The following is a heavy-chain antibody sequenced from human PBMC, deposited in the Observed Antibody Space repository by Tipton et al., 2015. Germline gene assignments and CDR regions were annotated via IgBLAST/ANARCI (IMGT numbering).Heavy chain of an antibody. D-gene: IGHD4-23*01. V-gene: IGHV4-61*01. J-gene: IGHJ4*02. Sequence: GLEKPSENLSLTCTVSGGSVTSGSYYWSWIRQPPGKELQWIGYIQYSGGTNYNPSLESRVSMSVDTSKTQFSLEMRSVTATDTAVYYCARARGRHGGFFDSWGQGILFSVSS. CDR3: ARARGRHGGFFDS. CDR2: IQYSGGT. CDR1: GGSVTSGSYY.